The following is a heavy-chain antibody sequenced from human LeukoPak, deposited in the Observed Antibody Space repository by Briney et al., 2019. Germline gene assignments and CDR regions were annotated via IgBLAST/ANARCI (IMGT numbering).Heavy chain of an antibody. D-gene: IGHD5-12*01. CDR2: ISSSSYFL. CDR3: ARVSGGGYDRGSHDY. J-gene: IGHJ4*02. CDR1: GFTFSTYT. Sequence: GGSLRLSCAASGFTFSTYTMNWVRQAPGKGLEWVSSISSSSYFLYYADSVRGRFTISRDNAKNSLYLQMNSLRDEDTAVYYCARVSGGGYDRGSHDYWGQGTLVTVSS. V-gene: IGHV3-21*01.